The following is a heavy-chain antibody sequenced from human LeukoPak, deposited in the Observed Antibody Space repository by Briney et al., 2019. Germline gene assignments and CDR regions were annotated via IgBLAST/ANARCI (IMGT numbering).Heavy chain of an antibody. D-gene: IGHD3-22*01. CDR3: ASGAAMILGWLDP. CDR2: ISGSRSYI. V-gene: IGHV3-21*01. CDR1: GFTFSSYS. Sequence: PGGSLRLSCAASGFTFSSYSMNWVRQTPGKGLEWVSFISGSRSYIYYADSEKGRFTVSRDNAKNSLYLQMNSLRAEDTAVYYCASGAAMILGWLDPWGQGTLVTVSS. J-gene: IGHJ5*02.